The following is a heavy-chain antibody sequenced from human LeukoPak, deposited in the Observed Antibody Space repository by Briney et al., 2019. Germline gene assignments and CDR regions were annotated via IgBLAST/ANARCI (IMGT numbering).Heavy chain of an antibody. Sequence: PGGSLRLSCAASGFTFSSYGMHWVRQAPRKGLEWVAVIWYDGSNKYYADSVKGRFTISRDNSKNTLYLQMNSLRAEDTAVYYCAGSSSLTLAFDYWGQGTLVTVPS. J-gene: IGHJ4*02. CDR2: IWYDGSNK. CDR3: AGSSSLTLAFDY. CDR1: GFTFSSYG. D-gene: IGHD6-13*01. V-gene: IGHV3-33*01.